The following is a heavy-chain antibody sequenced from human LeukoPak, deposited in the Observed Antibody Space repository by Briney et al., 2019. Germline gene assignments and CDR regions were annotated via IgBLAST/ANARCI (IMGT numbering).Heavy chain of an antibody. Sequence: GGSLRLSCAASVFTFSSYWMSWVRQAPGKGLEWVSVIYSGGSTYYADSVKGRFTISRDNSKSTLYIQMNSLRAEDTAVYYCARAKPKNMVRGLIMRRESRYYFDYWGQGTLVTVSS. CDR2: IYSGGST. D-gene: IGHD3-10*01. CDR1: VFTFSSYW. CDR3: ARAKPKNMVRGLIMRRESRYYFDY. V-gene: IGHV3-53*01. J-gene: IGHJ4*02.